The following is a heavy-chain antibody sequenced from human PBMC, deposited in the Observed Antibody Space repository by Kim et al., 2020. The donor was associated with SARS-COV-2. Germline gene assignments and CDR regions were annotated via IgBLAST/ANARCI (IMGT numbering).Heavy chain of an antibody. CDR2: IKQDGSEK. CDR3: ARGPGSGSPFDY. Sequence: GGSLRLSCAASGFTFSSYWMSWVRQAPGQGREWVANIKQDGSEKYYVDSVKGRFTISRDNAKNSLYLQMNSLRAEDTAVYYCARGPGSGSPFDYWGQGTLVTVSS. V-gene: IGHV3-7*03. J-gene: IGHJ4*02. CDR1: GFTFSSYW. D-gene: IGHD3-10*01.